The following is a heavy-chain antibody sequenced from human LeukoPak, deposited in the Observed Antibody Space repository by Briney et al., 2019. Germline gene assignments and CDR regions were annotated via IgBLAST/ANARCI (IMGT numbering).Heavy chain of an antibody. CDR1: GYTSTSSA. CDR2: INAGSGNT. D-gene: IGHD6-13*01. Sequence: ASVKVSCKASGYTSTSSAMHWVRQAPGQRLEWMGWINAGSGNTKYSQKFQGRVTITRDTSASTAYMELSSLRSQDTAVYYCANIAAAGNFDYWGQGTLVTVSS. CDR3: ANIAAAGNFDY. J-gene: IGHJ4*02. V-gene: IGHV1-3*01.